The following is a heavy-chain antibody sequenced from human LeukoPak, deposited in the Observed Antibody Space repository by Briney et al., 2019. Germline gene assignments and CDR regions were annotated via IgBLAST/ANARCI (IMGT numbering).Heavy chain of an antibody. V-gene: IGHV4-59*01. D-gene: IGHD4-23*01. CDR2: IFYTGTT. J-gene: IGHJ4*02. Sequence: SETLSLTCTVSGVSLSNNYWSWIRQPPGKGLEWIGQIFYTGTTEYNPSLESRVSMSLDTSKNQFSLRLSSVTAGDTAVYYCARQHGGNYLDFWGQGTLVTVSS. CDR3: ARQHGGNYLDF. CDR1: GVSLSNNY.